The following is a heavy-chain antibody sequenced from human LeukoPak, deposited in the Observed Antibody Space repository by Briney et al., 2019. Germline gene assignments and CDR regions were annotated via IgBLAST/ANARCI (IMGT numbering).Heavy chain of an antibody. V-gene: IGHV1-69*01. J-gene: IGHJ6*02. CDR1: GGTFSSYA. Sequence: GASVKVSCKASGGTFSSYAISWVRQAPGQGLEWMGGIIPIFGTANYAQKFQGRVTITADESTSTAYMELSSLRSEDTAVYYCARAPFMVGATVFGDYYYYYGMDVWGQGTTVTVSS. D-gene: IGHD1-26*01. CDR2: IIPIFGTA. CDR3: ARAPFMVGATVFGDYYYYYGMDV.